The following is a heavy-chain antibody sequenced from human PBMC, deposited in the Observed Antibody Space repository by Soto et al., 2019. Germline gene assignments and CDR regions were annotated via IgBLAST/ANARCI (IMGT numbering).Heavy chain of an antibody. CDR3: ATMNGYFEY. J-gene: IGHJ4*02. V-gene: IGHV3-23*01. Sequence: EVQLLESGGGLVQPGGSLRLSCADSGFRFSSYSMSWVRQTPGKGLEWVAAITATGDRTYYADSVTGRFTISRDNSKKTHYLQMTSLRAEDTAMYYCATMNGYFEYWDQGTPVTVSS. D-gene: IGHD3-22*01. CDR1: GFRFSSYS. CDR2: ITATGDRT.